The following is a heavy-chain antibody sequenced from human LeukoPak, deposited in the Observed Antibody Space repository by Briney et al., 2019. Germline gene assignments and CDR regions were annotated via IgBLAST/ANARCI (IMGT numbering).Heavy chain of an antibody. CDR3: VKDFVVATIRQQWLLLDY. CDR1: GFTFSSYA. Sequence: GGSLRLSCSASGFTFSSYAMHWVRQAPGKGLEYVSAISRNGGSTYYADSVKGRFTISRDNSKNTLYLQMSSLRAEDTAVYYCVKDFVVATIRQQWLLLDYWGQGTLVTVSS. D-gene: IGHD5-12*01. CDR2: ISRNGGST. J-gene: IGHJ4*02. V-gene: IGHV3-64D*06.